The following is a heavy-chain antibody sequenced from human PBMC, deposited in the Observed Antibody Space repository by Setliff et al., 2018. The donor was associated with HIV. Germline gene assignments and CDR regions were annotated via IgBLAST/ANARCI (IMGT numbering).Heavy chain of an antibody. CDR2: FYTSGST. D-gene: IGHD5-12*01. Sequence: SETLSLTCTVSGGFISSYYWSWIRQPAGKGLEWIGRFYTSGSTNYNPSLKSRVTMSVDTSKNQFSLKVRYVTAADTAIYYCAREIWGQVAHVPYGMDVWGQGTTVTVSS. V-gene: IGHV4-4*07. J-gene: IGHJ6*02. CDR1: GGFISSYY. CDR3: AREIWGQVAHVPYGMDV.